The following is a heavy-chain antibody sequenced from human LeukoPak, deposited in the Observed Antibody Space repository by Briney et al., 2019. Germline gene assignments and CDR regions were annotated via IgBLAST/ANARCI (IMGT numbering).Heavy chain of an antibody. V-gene: IGHV3-13*01. CDR2: IGTAGDT. J-gene: IGHJ4*02. CDR3: ARDRDSSGWCDY. D-gene: IGHD6-19*01. Sequence: GGSLRLSCVASGFAFSSYDMHWVRQATGKGLEWVSAIGTAGDTYYPGSVKGRFTISRENAKNSLYLQMNSLRVGDTAVYYCARDRDSSGWCDYWGQGTLVTVSS. CDR1: GFAFSSYD.